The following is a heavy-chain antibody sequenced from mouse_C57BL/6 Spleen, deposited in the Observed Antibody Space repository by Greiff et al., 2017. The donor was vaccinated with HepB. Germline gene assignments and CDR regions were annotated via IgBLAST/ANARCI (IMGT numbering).Heavy chain of an antibody. CDR1: GYAFTNYL. CDR3: ARWDYDGADY. V-gene: IGHV1-54*01. D-gene: IGHD2-4*01. J-gene: IGHJ4*01. CDR2: INPGSGGT. Sequence: QVQLQQSGAELVRPGTSVKVSCKASGYAFTNYLIEWVKQRPGQGLEWIGVINPGSGGTNYNEKFKGKATLTADKSSSTAYMQLSSLTSEDSAVYFCARWDYDGADYWGQGTSVTVSS.